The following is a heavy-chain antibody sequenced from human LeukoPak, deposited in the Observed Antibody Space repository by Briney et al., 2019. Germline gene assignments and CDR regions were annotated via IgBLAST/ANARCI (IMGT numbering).Heavy chain of an antibody. J-gene: IGHJ6*02. CDR1: GFTFSSYW. V-gene: IGHV3-74*01. Sequence: PGGSLRLSCEASGFTFSSYWMHWVRQAPGKGLEWVSQINSDGSSTSYADSVKGRFTISRDNAKNTLYLQMNSLRAEDAAMYYCARGSGDHYYYYAMDVWGQGTTVTVSS. CDR3: ARGSGDHYYYYAMDV. CDR2: INSDGSST. D-gene: IGHD4-17*01.